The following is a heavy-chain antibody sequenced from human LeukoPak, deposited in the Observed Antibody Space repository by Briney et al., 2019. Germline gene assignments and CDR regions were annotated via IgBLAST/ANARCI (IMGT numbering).Heavy chain of an antibody. J-gene: IGHJ4*02. V-gene: IGHV3-48*02. CDR1: GFSFTSYN. CDR3: ASADCSSTSCPNDY. CDR2: ISSAGSTK. D-gene: IGHD2-2*01. Sequence: GGSLRLSCAASGFSFTSYNMNWVRQAPGKGLEWVSYISSAGSTKYYADSVKGRFTIPRDNAKNSLYLEMNSLRDEDTAVYYCASADCSSTSCPNDYWGQGTLVTVSS.